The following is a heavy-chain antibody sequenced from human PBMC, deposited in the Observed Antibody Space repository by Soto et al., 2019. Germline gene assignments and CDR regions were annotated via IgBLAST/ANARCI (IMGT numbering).Heavy chain of an antibody. J-gene: IGHJ4*02. Sequence: EVQLVESGGGLVEPGGSLRLSCAASGFTFNNAWMYWVRQAPGKGLEWVGRIKSQIDGGTIDYAAPVKGRFTISIDDSKNTLYLHLTSLKSEDTAVYYCTTLYFDWSDYWGQGTLVTVSS. D-gene: IGHD3-9*01. CDR1: GFTFNNAW. CDR2: IKSQIDGGTI. CDR3: TTLYFDWSDY. V-gene: IGHV3-15*07.